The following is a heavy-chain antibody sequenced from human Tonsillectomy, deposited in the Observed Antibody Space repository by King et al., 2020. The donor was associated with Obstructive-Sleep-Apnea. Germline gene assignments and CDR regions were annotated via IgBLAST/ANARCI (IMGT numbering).Heavy chain of an antibody. D-gene: IGHD2-8*01. V-gene: IGHV3-7*03. CDR2: IKQDGSEE. J-gene: IGHJ4*02. CDR3: ARVPSNDVCCLDFDY. CDR1: GFTFSNYW. Sequence: VQLVESGGDLVQPGGSLRLSCAASGFTFSNYWMSWVRQAPGKGLEWVANIKQDGSEEYYVDSVKGRFTISRDNAKNSLYLQMNSLRVDDTAVYYCARVPSNDVCCLDFDYWGRGTLAT.